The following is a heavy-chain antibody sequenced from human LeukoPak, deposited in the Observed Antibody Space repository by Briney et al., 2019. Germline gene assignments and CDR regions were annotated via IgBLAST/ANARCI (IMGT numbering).Heavy chain of an antibody. D-gene: IGHD1-26*01. Sequence: PAGSLRLSCAASGFTFSIYAMTWVRQAPGKGLEWVSGVNGNGGVTYYADSVKGRCTISRDNSKNTLYLQMNSLRAEDTAVYYCAKDRGGTYYFDFWGQGTLVTVSS. CDR3: AKDRGGTYYFDF. CDR1: GFTFSIYA. CDR2: VNGNGGVT. V-gene: IGHV3-23*01. J-gene: IGHJ4*02.